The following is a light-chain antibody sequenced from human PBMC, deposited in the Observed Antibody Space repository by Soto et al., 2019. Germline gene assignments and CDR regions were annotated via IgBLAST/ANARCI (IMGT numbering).Light chain of an antibody. CDR2: DVS. J-gene: IGLJ1*01. CDR1: SSDVGTYNY. V-gene: IGLV2-11*01. Sequence: QSALTQPRSVSGSLGQSVTISCTGTSSDVGTYNYVSWYQQHPGKEPKVMIYDVSERPSGGPDRFSGSKSGNTASLTISGLQAEDEADYYCCSYAGSPRYVLGTGTKLTVL. CDR3: CSYAGSPRYV.